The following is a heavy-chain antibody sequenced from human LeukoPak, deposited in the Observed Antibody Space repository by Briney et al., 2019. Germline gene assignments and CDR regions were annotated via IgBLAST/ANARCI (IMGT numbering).Heavy chain of an antibody. J-gene: IGHJ3*02. Sequence: ASVKVSCKASGYTFTSYGISWVRQAPGQGLEWMGGIIPIFGTANYAQKFQGRVTITTDESTSTAYMELSSLRSEDTAMYYCARGSWDTAMVRLIFDIWGQGTMVTVSS. CDR1: GYTFTSYG. V-gene: IGHV1-69*05. CDR3: ARGSWDTAMVRLIFDI. CDR2: IIPIFGTA. D-gene: IGHD5-18*01.